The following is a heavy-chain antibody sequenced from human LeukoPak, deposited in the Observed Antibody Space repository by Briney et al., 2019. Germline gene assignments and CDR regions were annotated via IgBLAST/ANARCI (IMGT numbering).Heavy chain of an antibody. CDR1: GFTFSTYS. CDR3: ARLVYGELSSYDY. Sequence: GWSLRLSCAASGFTFSTYSMNWVRQAPGKGLEWVSFISSNSRTIDYADSAKGRFTISRDNAKNSLYLQMNSLRDEDTAVYYCARLVYGELSSYDYWGQGNLVTVSS. J-gene: IGHJ4*02. V-gene: IGHV3-48*02. CDR2: ISSNSRTI. D-gene: IGHD3-10*02.